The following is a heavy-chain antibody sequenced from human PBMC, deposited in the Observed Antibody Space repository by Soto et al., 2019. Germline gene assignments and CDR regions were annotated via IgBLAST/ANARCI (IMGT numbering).Heavy chain of an antibody. Sequence: GGSLRLSCAASGFTFSSYWMSWVRQAPGKGLEWVANIKQDGSEKYYVDSVKGRFTISRDNAKNSLYLQMNSLRAEDTAVYYCARDAVAATPLIDYWGQGTLVTVSS. CDR2: IKQDGSEK. V-gene: IGHV3-7*01. D-gene: IGHD2-15*01. CDR1: GFTFSSYW. CDR3: ARDAVAATPLIDY. J-gene: IGHJ4*02.